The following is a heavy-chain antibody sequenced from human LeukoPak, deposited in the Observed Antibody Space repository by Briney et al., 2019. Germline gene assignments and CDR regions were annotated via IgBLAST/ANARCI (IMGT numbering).Heavy chain of an antibody. CDR3: ASGIDCSSTSCSAFDI. V-gene: IGHV3-66*01. J-gene: IGHJ3*02. Sequence: GGSLRLSCAASGFTLSSNYMSWVRQAPGKGLEWVSVIYSGGSTYYADSVKGRFTISRDNSKNTLYLQMNSLRAEDTAVYYCASGIDCSSTSCSAFDIWGQGTMVTVSS. CDR1: GFTLSSNY. CDR2: IYSGGST. D-gene: IGHD2-2*01.